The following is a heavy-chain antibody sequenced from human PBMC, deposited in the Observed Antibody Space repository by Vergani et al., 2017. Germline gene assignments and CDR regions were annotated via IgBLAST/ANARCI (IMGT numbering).Heavy chain of an antibody. CDR2: LSASDRRT. CDR1: GFTFIMHA. D-gene: IGHD6-19*01. Sequence: EVQLLESGGDLVQPGGSLRLSCAASGFTFIMHAMSWVRQAPGKGLEWVSTLSASDRRTHYADSVKGRFPISRDNSKNTLFLHMNSLRPEDTAVYYCAKVGRSEVACTFGAFDICGQGTMDTVSS. J-gene: IGHJ3*02. CDR3: AKVGRSEVACTFGAFDI. V-gene: IGHV3-23*01.